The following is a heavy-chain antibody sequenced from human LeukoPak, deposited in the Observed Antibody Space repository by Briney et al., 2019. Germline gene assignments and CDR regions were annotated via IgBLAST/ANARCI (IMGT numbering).Heavy chain of an antibody. V-gene: IGHV3-66*01. CDR3: ARAPRYSGSYDY. CDR1: GFTVSSNY. D-gene: IGHD1-26*01. Sequence: GGSLRLSCAASGFTVSSNYRSWVRQAPGKGLEWVSVIYSGGSTYYADSVKGRFTISRDNSKNTLYLQMNSLRAEDTAVYYCARAPRYSGSYDYWGQGTLVTVSS. J-gene: IGHJ4*02. CDR2: IYSGGST.